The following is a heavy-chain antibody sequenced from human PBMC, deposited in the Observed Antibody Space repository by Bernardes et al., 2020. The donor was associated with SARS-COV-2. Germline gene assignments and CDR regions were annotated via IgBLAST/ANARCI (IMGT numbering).Heavy chain of an antibody. CDR3: ARHGGAVGPAAFDF. J-gene: IGHJ3*01. CDR1: GGSIRNSY. CDR2: IYYTGST. V-gene: IGHV4-59*08. Sequence: SASLAITCTVSGGSIRNSYWSWIRQPPGPGLEWIGYIYYTGSTNYNPSLKSRVTMSVDTSKNQFSVNLNSVTAADTAIYYCARHGGAVGPAAFDFWGQGTMLTVSS. D-gene: IGHD6-19*01.